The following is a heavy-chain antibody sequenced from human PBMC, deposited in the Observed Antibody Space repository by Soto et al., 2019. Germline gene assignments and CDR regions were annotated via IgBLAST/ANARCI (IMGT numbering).Heavy chain of an antibody. CDR1: GFSFSCHG. CDR2: VWYDGSNK. Sequence: PGGAPRIPCSGAGFSFSCHGMHWARPGSGKGLEWVAVVWYDGSNKYYADSVKGRFTISRDNYKNMLYLQMNSLRAEDTAVYYCARAYYYDSGAYQNAFDIWGQGTMVTVSS. J-gene: IGHJ3*02. V-gene: IGHV3-33*01. CDR3: ARAYYYDSGAYQNAFDI. D-gene: IGHD3-22*01.